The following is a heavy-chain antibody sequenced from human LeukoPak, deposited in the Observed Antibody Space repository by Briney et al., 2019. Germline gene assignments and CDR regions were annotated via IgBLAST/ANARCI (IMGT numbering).Heavy chain of an antibody. CDR1: GGTFSSYT. Sequence: ASVKASCKASGGTFSSYTISWVRQAPGQGLEWMGRIIPILGIANYAQKFQGRVTVTADKSTSTAYMELSSLRSEDTAVYYCARSHIVVVIAIRDDACDIWGQGTMVTVSS. CDR3: ARSHIVVVIAIRDDACDI. J-gene: IGHJ3*02. V-gene: IGHV1-69*02. D-gene: IGHD2-21*01. CDR2: IIPILGIA.